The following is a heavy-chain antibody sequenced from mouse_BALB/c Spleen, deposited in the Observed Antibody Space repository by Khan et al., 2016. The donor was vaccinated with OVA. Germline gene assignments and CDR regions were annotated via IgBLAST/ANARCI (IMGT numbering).Heavy chain of an antibody. V-gene: IGHV1-69*02. J-gene: IGHJ3*01. D-gene: IGHD1-1*02. Sequence: VQLQESGAEVVRPGTSVKLSCKASGYTFTNYWINWVKQRPGQGLEWIGNIYPSDSYTNYNQNFKDKATLTVDKSSNTAYMQLSSPTSDDSAVYYCSREVGTMAYWGHGTLVTVSA. CDR3: SREVGTMAY. CDR1: GYTFTNYW. CDR2: IYPSDSYT.